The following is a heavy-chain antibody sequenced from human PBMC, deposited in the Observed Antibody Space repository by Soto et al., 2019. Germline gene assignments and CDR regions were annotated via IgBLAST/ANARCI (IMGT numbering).Heavy chain of an antibody. Sequence: EVQLVESGGGLVQPGGSLRLSCAASGFSFSNYEMIWVRQAPGKGLEWVSYISSSSRTIYYADSVRGRFTISRDNAKNSVYLQMNSLRAEDTAVYYCAREESFVDYWGQGTLVTVSS. CDR2: ISSSSRTI. D-gene: IGHD1-26*01. J-gene: IGHJ4*02. CDR3: AREESFVDY. CDR1: GFSFSNYE. V-gene: IGHV3-48*03.